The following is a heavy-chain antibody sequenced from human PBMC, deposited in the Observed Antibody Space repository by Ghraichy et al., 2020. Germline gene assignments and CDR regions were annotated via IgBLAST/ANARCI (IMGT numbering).Heavy chain of an antibody. Sequence: SQTLSLTCAVYVGSFSGYYWSWIRQPPGKGLEWIGEINHSGSTNYNPSLKSRVTISVDTSKNQFSLKLSSVTAADTAVYYCARVDPYYYGSGSIDYWGQGTLVTVSS. J-gene: IGHJ4*02. D-gene: IGHD3-10*01. V-gene: IGHV4-34*01. CDR1: VGSFSGYY. CDR3: ARVDPYYYGSGSIDY. CDR2: INHSGST.